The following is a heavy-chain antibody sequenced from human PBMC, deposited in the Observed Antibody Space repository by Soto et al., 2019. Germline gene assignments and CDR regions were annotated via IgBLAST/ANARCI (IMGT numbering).Heavy chain of an antibody. D-gene: IGHD4-17*01. CDR3: ARVGTVTTFDY. Sequence: SETLSLTCTVSGGSISNYYWSWIRQPPGKGLEWIGYIYYSGSTNYNPSLKSRVTISVDTSKNQFSLKLSSVTAADTAVYYCARVGTVTTFDYWGQGTLVTVSS. J-gene: IGHJ4*02. CDR2: IYYSGST. CDR1: GGSISNYY. V-gene: IGHV4-59*01.